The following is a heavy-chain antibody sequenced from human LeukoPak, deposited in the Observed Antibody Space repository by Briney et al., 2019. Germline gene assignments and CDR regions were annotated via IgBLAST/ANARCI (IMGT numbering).Heavy chain of an antibody. CDR2: TNPNSVNP. V-gene: IGHV1-8*03. J-gene: IGHJ4*02. Sequence: ASVKVSCKASGYTFTSYDNNWVRHAPGQGLWWMGWTNPNSVNPGYAQKFQGRVTITRNTSISKAYMELSSLRSEDTAVYYCATGVWWDLDSVAHPDYWGQGTLVTVSS. D-gene: IGHD1-26*01. CDR3: ATGVWWDLDSVAHPDY. CDR1: GYTFTSYD.